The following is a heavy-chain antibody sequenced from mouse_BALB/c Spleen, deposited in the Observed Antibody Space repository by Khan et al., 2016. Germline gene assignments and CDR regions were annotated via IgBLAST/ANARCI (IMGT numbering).Heavy chain of an antibody. V-gene: IGHV1-54*01. CDR2: INPGSGST. CDR3: ASQYGMSCVGFAY. J-gene: IGHJ3*01. CDR1: GYAFTNVL. Sequence: QVQLKQSGADLVRPGTSVKVSCKASGYAFTNVLIDWIKQRPGQGLDWIGVINPGSGSTNYNEKFKGKATMTADKSSSTAYMQLSSLTSDDSAVYFCASQYGMSCVGFAYWGQGTLVTVSA. D-gene: IGHD1-1*01.